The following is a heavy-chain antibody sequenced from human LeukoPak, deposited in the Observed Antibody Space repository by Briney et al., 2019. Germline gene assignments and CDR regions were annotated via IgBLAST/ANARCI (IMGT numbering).Heavy chain of an antibody. D-gene: IGHD3-10*01. V-gene: IGHV3-30*02. CDR2: IWYDGSNK. J-gene: IGHJ4*02. CDR3: AKPYYYGSGSYYNEAGDY. Sequence: GGSLRLSCAASGFTFSSYGMHWVRQAPGKGLEWVAVIWYDGSNKYYVDSVKGRFTISRDNSKNTLYLQMNSLRAEDTAVYYCAKPYYYGSGSYYNEAGDYWGQGTLVTVSS. CDR1: GFTFSSYG.